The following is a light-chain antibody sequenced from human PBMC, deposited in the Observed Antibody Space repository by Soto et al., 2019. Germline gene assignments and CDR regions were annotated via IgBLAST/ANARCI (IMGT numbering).Light chain of an antibody. CDR3: TSYRSSSTYV. CDR1: SSDVGDYKY. CDR2: DVS. V-gene: IGLV2-14*01. Sequence: QSALTQPASVSVSPGQSITISCTGTSSDVGDYKYVSWYQQHPGKAPKLMIYDVSYRSSGVSNRFSGSKSGNTASLTISGHQAEDEADYYCTSYRSSSTYVFGTGTKVTVL. J-gene: IGLJ1*01.